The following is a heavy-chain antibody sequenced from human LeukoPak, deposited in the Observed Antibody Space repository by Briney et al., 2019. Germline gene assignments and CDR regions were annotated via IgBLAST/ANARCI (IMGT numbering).Heavy chain of an antibody. CDR1: GGSFSSYY. CDR2: IYYSGST. D-gene: IGHD4-17*01. CDR3: AMTVSRYYGMDV. V-gene: IGHV4-39*01. Sequence: SETLSLTCAVYGGSFSSYYWGWIRQPPGKGLEWIGSIYYSGSTYYNPSLRSRVTISVDTSKNQVSLKLSSVTAADTAVYYCAMTVSRYYGMDVWGQGTTVTVSS. J-gene: IGHJ6*02.